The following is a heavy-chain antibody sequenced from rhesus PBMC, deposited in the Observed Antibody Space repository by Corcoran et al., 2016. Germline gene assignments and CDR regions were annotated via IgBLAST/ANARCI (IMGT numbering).Heavy chain of an antibody. V-gene: IGHV1S9*01. Sequence: QVQLVQSGAEVKKPGASVKLSCKASGYTFTSSYINRVRQAPGQVLEWMGSITPSNGNPGYAQKFQGRVTMTRDTSTSTAYMELSSLRSDDTAVYYCTRAVTARFDYWGQGVLVTVSS. CDR1: GYTFTSSY. CDR3: TRAVTARFDY. J-gene: IGHJ4*01. CDR2: ITPSNGNP. D-gene: IGHD5-12*01.